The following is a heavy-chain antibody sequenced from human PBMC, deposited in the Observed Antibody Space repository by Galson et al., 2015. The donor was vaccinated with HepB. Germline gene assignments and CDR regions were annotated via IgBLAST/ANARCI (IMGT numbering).Heavy chain of an antibody. CDR1: TYIFSTYS. CDR3: ARDRPPGIAAAGPFQY. J-gene: IGHJ1*01. Sequence: SLRLSCAASTYIFSTYSMNWVRQAPGKGLEWVSSININTNHKYYADSVKGRFTISRDNAKNSLYLQMNSLRAEDTAVYYCARDRPPGIAAAGPFQYWGQGTLVTVSS. V-gene: IGHV3-21*01. D-gene: IGHD6-13*01. CDR2: ININTNHK.